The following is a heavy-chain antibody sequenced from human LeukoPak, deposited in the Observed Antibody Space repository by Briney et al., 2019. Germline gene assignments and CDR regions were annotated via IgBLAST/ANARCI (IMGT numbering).Heavy chain of an antibody. CDR1: GFTFSSYS. V-gene: IGHV3-7*01. D-gene: IGHD6-19*01. CDR3: ARVQRQWRREVYAFDI. Sequence: PGGSLRLSCAASGFTFSSYSMNWVRQAPGKGLEWVANIKQDGSEKYYVDSVKGRFTISRDNAKNSLYLQMNSLRAEDTAVYYCARVQRQWRREVYAFDIWGQGTMVTVSS. J-gene: IGHJ3*02. CDR2: IKQDGSEK.